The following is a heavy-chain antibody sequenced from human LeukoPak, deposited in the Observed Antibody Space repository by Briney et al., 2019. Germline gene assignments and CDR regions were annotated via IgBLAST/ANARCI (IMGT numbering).Heavy chain of an antibody. V-gene: IGHV4-59*01. D-gene: IGHD6-19*01. CDR2: IYYSGST. Sequence: PSETLSLTCTVSGGSISSYYWSWIRQPPGKGPEWIGYIYYSGSTNYNPSLKSRVTISVDTSKNQFSLKLSSVTAADTAVYYCAREAVAGTYFDYWGQGTLVTVSS. J-gene: IGHJ4*02. CDR3: AREAVAGTYFDY. CDR1: GGSISSYY.